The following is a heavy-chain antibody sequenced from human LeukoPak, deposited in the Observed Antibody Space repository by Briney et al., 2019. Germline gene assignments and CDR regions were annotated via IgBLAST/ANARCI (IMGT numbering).Heavy chain of an antibody. D-gene: IGHD1-26*01. CDR2: ISGSDNST. CDR3: AKVDSGNYYYFDY. J-gene: IGHJ4*02. CDR1: GFTSSSYA. Sequence: GGSLRLSCVVSGFTSSSYAMSWVRQAPGKGLEWVSVISGSDNSTYYADSVKGRFTISRDNSKNTLYMQMNSLRVEDTAIYYCAKVDSGNYYYFDYWGQGTLVTVSS. V-gene: IGHV3-23*01.